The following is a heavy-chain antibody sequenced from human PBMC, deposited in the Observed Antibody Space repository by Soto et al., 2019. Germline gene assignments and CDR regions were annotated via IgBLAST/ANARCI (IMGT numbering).Heavy chain of an antibody. D-gene: IGHD3-3*01. J-gene: IGHJ6*02. CDR3: ARDRAPEYYDFWSGYYRPDYYYYYGMDV. V-gene: IGHV3-11*06. CDR1: GFTFSDYY. CDR2: ISSSSSYT. Sequence: PGGSLRLSCAASGFTFSDYYMSWIRQAPGKGLEWVSYISSSSSYTNYADSVKGRFTISRDNAKNSLYLQMNSLRALDTAVYYCARDRAPEYYDFWSGYYRPDYYYYYGMDVWGQGSTVTVSS.